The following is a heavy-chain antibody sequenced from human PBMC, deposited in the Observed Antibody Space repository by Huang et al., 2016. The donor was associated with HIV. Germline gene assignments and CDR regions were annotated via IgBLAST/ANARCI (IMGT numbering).Heavy chain of an antibody. D-gene: IGHD2-21*01. CDR1: GGSFSGYF. J-gene: IGHJ5*02. CDR3: ARGRLARNTWFDT. CDR2: INHSGST. V-gene: IGHV4-34*01. Sequence: QVQLQQWGGGLLNPSETLSLTCAVYGGSFSGYFWSWIRQPPGKGLEWIGGINHSGSTNYNPSLKSRVTVSLRTSKNQVSLKLSSVTAADTAVYYCARGRLARNTWFDTWGQGTLVTVSS.